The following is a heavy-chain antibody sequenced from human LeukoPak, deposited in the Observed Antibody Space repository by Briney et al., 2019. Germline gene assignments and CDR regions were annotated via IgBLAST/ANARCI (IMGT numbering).Heavy chain of an antibody. Sequence: GASVKVSCKASGYIFTTYYMHWLRQAPGQGPEWMGIINPRGGSTDYAQKFQGRVTMTSDTSTSTVYMELKSLRSEDTAVYFCARVGATGATADNWGQGILVTVSS. D-gene: IGHD2-21*02. V-gene: IGHV1-46*01. J-gene: IGHJ4*02. CDR2: INPRGGST. CDR1: GYIFTTYY. CDR3: ARVGATGATADN.